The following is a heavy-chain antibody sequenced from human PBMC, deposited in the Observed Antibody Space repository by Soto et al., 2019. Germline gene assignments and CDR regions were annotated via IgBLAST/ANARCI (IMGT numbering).Heavy chain of an antibody. D-gene: IGHD6-6*01. Sequence: ETLSLTCSISSASFSVYYWSWIRQPPGKGLEWIGEISQSGNTNYSPSLKSRVSISIDTSKKQFSLNLASVSAADTAVYYCARAPKVSGSSQTRPDFWGQGTLVTVYS. CDR2: ISQSGNT. CDR1: SASFSVYY. CDR3: ARAPKVSGSSQTRPDF. V-gene: IGHV4-34*01. J-gene: IGHJ4*02.